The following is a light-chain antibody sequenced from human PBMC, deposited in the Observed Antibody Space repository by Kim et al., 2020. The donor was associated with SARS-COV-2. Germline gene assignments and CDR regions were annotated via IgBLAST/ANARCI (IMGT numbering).Light chain of an antibody. V-gene: IGKV3-11*01. CDR3: QQRSNWPPWS. CDR1: QSVSSY. Sequence: LSPGESAPLPCRASQSVSSYLAWYQQKPGQAPRLLIYDASNRATGIPARFSGSGSGTDFTLTISSLEPEDFAVYYCQQRSNWPPWSFGQGTKLEI. CDR2: DAS. J-gene: IGKJ2*04.